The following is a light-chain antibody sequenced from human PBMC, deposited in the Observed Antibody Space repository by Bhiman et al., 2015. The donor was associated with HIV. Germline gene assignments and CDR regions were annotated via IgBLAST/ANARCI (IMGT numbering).Light chain of an antibody. CDR1: NIGSKS. CDR2: YDS. V-gene: IGLV3-21*04. Sequence: SYELTQPPSVTVAPGKTATITCGENNIGSKSVHWYQQKPGQAPVLVIYYDSDRPSGIPERFSGSNSGNTATLTISRVEAGDEADYYCQVWDSSTVVFGGGTKLTVL. J-gene: IGLJ2*01. CDR3: QVWDSSTVV.